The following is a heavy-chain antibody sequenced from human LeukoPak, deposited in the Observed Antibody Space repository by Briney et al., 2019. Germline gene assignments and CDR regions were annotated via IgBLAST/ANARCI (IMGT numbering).Heavy chain of an antibody. CDR1: GFTFSSFE. J-gene: IGHJ4*02. D-gene: IGHD6-19*01. CDR3: ARRPSGWPSDY. Sequence: GGSLRLSCAASGFTFSSFEMHWVRQAPGKGLEWISYIRSGGDAVYYADSVKGRFTISRDNAKNSLYLQMISLRADDTAVYYCARRPSGWPSDYWGQGTLVIVSS. V-gene: IGHV3-48*03. CDR2: IRSGGDAV.